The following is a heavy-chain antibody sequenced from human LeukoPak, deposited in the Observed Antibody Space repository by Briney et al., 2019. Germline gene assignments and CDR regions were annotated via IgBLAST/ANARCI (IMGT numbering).Heavy chain of an antibody. CDR1: GYTFTGYY. Sequence: ASVKVSCKASGYTFTGYYMHWVRQAPGQGLEWMGWINPNSGGTNYAQKFQGRVTMTGGTSISTAYMELSRLRSDDTAVYYCASGDYDSSGYPSYYYYGMDVRGQGTTVTVSS. D-gene: IGHD3-22*01. V-gene: IGHV1-2*02. CDR2: INPNSGGT. CDR3: ASGDYDSSGYPSYYYYGMDV. J-gene: IGHJ6*02.